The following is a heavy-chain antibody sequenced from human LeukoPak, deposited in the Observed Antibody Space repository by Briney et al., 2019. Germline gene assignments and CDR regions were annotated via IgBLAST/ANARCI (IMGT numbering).Heavy chain of an antibody. D-gene: IGHD3-9*01. V-gene: IGHV3-48*03. CDR3: ARGGLVRLGLRYFDWLSRKIDY. Sequence: GGSLRLSCAASGFTFSSYEMNWVRQAPGKGLEWVSYISSSGSTIYYADSVKGRFTISRDNAKNSLYLQMNSLRAEDTAVYYCARGGLVRLGLRYFDWLSRKIDYWGQGTLVTVSS. CDR2: ISSSGSTI. J-gene: IGHJ4*02. CDR1: GFTFSSYE.